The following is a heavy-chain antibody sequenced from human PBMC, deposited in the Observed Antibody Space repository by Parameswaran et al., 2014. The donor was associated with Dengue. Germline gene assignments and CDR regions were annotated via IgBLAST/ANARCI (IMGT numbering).Heavy chain of an antibody. D-gene: IGHD1-7*01. Sequence: WVRQAPGQGLEWMGWINPNSGGTNYAQKFQGRVTMTRDTSISTAYMELSRLRSDDTAVYYCARSWNYDLNWFDPWGQGTLVTVSS. J-gene: IGHJ5*02. V-gene: IGHV1-2*02. CDR2: INPNSGGT. CDR3: ARSWNYDLNWFDP.